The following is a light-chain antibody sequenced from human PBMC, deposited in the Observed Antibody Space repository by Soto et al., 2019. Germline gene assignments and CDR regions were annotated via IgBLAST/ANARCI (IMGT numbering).Light chain of an antibody. CDR3: QQYYSTPPYT. Sequence: DIVMTQSPDSLAVSLGERATINCMSSQSVLYSSNNKNYLAWYQQKPGQPPKLLIYWASTRESGVPDRFSGSGSGTDFPLTISSLQAQDVAVYYCQQYYSTPPYTFGQGTKLEIK. J-gene: IGKJ2*01. V-gene: IGKV4-1*01. CDR2: WAS. CDR1: QSVLYSSNNKNY.